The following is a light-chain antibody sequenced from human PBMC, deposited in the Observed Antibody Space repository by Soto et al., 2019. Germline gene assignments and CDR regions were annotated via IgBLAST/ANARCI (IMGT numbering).Light chain of an antibody. CDR2: GAS. Sequence: DIQMTQSPSTLSGSLVYGCTITCLASQTISSWLAWYQQKPGKAPRLLIYGASNLESGVPSRFSGSGSGTQFTLTISSLQPEDAATYYCQQYNTYLTWTFGQGTKVDIK. V-gene: IGKV1-5*01. J-gene: IGKJ1*01. CDR3: QQYNTYLTWT. CDR1: QTISSW.